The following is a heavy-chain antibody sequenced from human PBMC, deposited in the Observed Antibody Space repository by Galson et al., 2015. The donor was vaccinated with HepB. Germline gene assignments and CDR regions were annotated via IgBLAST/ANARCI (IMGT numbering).Heavy chain of an antibody. D-gene: IGHD3-9*01. V-gene: IGHV3-23*01. CDR1: GFTFSGYA. Sequence: SLRLSCAASGFTFSGYAMSWVRQAPGKGLEWVSAISGTDNSTFYADSVRGRFTISRDNSKKALYLQMNSLRADDTAVYYCAKAHYDILTASYRGGGYWGQGTLVTVSS. CDR3: AKAHYDILTASYRGGGY. CDR2: ISGTDNST. J-gene: IGHJ4*02.